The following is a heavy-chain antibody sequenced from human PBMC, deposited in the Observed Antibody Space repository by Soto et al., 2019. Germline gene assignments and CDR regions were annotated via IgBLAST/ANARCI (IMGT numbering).Heavy chain of an antibody. J-gene: IGHJ5*02. Sequence: QVQLVQSGAEVKKPGASVKVSCKAIGYSFTSHYMHWVRQAPGQGLEWMGTIYPGGVNIGYAQKFKGRGTMAKDTSASTVDIELYSLPSEETAVYYCARDRSGHDLVWWFDPWGQGTLVTVSS. D-gene: IGHD3-3*01. CDR1: GYSFTSHY. CDR2: IYPGGVNI. V-gene: IGHV1-46*03. CDR3: ARDRSGHDLVWWFDP.